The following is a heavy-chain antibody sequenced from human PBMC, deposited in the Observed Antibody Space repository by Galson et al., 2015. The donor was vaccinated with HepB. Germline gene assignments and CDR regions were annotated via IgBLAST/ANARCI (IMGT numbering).Heavy chain of an antibody. CDR2: INSDGSST. J-gene: IGHJ6*03. V-gene: IGHV3-74*01. D-gene: IGHD4-11*01. CDR3: ARDHLSTAGAYYYYYMDV. Sequence: SLRLSCAASGFTFSSYWMHWIRQAPGKGLVWVSRINSDGSSTSYADSVKGRFTISRDNAKNTLYLQMNSLRAEDTAVYYCARDHLSTAGAYYYYYMDVWGKGTTVTVSS. CDR1: GFTFSSYW.